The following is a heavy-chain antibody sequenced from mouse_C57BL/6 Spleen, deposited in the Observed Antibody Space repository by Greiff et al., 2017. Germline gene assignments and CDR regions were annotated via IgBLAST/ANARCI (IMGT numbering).Heavy chain of an antibody. Sequence: QVQLKQSGAELMKPGASVKLSCKATGYTFTGHWIEWVKQRPGHGLEWIGEILPGIGSTNYNEKFKGKATFTADTSSNTAYMQLSSLTTEDSAIYFCAISYYDYDGVDYWGQGTTLTVSS. J-gene: IGHJ2*01. V-gene: IGHV1-9*01. D-gene: IGHD2-4*01. CDR3: AISYYDYDGVDY. CDR1: GYTFTGHW. CDR2: ILPGIGST.